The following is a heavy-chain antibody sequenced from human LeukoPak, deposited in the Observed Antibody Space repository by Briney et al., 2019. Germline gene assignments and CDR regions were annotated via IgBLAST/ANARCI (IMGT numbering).Heavy chain of an antibody. CDR1: GFTVSSNY. V-gene: IGHV3-53*01. D-gene: IGHD2-21*02. J-gene: IGHJ4*02. Sequence: GGSLRLSCAASGFTVSSNYMSWVRQAPGKGLEWVSVIYSGGSTYYADSVKGRFTISRDNSKNTLNLQMNSLRAEDTAVYYCAKDRGTEAYCGGDCYSLDWGQGTLVTVSS. CDR2: IYSGGST. CDR3: AKDRGTEAYCGGDCYSLD.